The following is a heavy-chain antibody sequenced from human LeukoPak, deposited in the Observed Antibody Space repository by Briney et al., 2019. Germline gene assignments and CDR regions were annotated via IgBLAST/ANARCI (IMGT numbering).Heavy chain of an antibody. CDR3: AREPHSMKYYYGSGSLAGILDF. Sequence: PSETLSLTCTVSGGSISSYYWSWIRQPPGKGLEWIGYIYYSGSTNYNPSLKSRVTISVDTSKNQFSLKLSSVTAADTAVYYCAREPHSMKYYYGSGSLAGILDFWGKGTTVTVSS. V-gene: IGHV4-59*01. CDR1: GGSISSYY. CDR2: IYYSGST. D-gene: IGHD3-10*01. J-gene: IGHJ6*04.